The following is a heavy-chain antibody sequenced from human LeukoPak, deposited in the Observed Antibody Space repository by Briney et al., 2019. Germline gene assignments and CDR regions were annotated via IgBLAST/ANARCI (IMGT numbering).Heavy chain of an antibody. CDR2: IYYSGST. Sequence: PSETLSLTCTVSGGSISSYYWSWIRQPPGKGLEWIGYIYYSGSTNYNPSLKSRVTISVDTPKNQFSLKLSSVTAADTAVYYCARVGWLDLYWYFDLWGRGTLVTVSS. J-gene: IGHJ2*01. CDR3: ARVGWLDLYWYFDL. CDR1: GGSISSYY. V-gene: IGHV4-59*01. D-gene: IGHD3-22*01.